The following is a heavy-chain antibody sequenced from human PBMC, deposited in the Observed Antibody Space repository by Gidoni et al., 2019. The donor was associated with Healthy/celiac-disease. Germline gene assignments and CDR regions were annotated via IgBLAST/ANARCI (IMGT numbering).Heavy chain of an antibody. D-gene: IGHD6-19*01. J-gene: IGHJ4*02. Sequence: EVQLVESGGGLIQPGGSLRLSCAASGFTVSSNYMSWVRQAPGKGLEWVSVIYSGGSTYYADSVKGRFTISRDNSKNTLYLQMNSLRAEDTAVYYCARGSWEYSSGWYDYWGQGTLVTVSS. CDR2: IYSGGST. CDR3: ARGSWEYSSGWYDY. V-gene: IGHV3-53*01. CDR1: GFTVSSNY.